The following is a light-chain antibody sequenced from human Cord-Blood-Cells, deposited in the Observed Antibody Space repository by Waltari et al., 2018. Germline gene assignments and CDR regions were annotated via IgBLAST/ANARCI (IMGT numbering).Light chain of an antibody. Sequence: QSALTQPASASGSPGQSITISCTGTSRHVGGYNSAPCYQQHPGKAPKLMIYDVSKRPSGVSNRFSGSKSGNTASLTISGLQAEDEADYYCSSYTSSSTWVFGGGTKLTVL. CDR2: DVS. V-gene: IGLV2-14*01. J-gene: IGLJ3*02. CDR1: SRHVGGYNS. CDR3: SSYTSSSTWV.